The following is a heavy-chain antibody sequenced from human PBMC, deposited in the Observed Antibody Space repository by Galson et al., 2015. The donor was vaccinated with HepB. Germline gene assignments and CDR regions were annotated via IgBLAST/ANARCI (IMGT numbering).Heavy chain of an antibody. Sequence: SVKVSCKASGYTLTNHYLHWVRQAPGQGLEWMGIINPTSGSTTYAENFQGRITMTRDTSTSTMYMELSSLRSEDTAVYYCARAGLTDYDFWTRPNGFDPWGQGTLVTVSS. D-gene: IGHD3-3*01. CDR1: GYTLTNHY. CDR3: ARAGLTDYDFWTRPNGFDP. CDR2: INPTSGST. J-gene: IGHJ5*02. V-gene: IGHV1-46*03.